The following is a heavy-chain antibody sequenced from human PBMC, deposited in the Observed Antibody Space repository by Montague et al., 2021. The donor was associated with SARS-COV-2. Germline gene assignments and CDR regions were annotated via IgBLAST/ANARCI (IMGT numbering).Heavy chain of an antibody. V-gene: IGHV3-30*18. Sequence: SLRLSCAASGFTFNNYAMHWVRQAPGQGLEWVAVISYEGSIQYYADSVKGRFAISRDWSKNTLYLQMSSLRPEDTAVYYCAKDATIFWFERGRGTSDNWGRGTLVAVSS. CDR1: GFTFNNYA. J-gene: IGHJ4*02. CDR2: ISYEGSIQ. CDR3: AKDATIFWFERGRGTSDN. D-gene: IGHD3-10*01.